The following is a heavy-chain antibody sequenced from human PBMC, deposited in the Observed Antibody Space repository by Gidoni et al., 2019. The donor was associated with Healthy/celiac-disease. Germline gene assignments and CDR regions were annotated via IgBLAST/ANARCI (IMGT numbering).Heavy chain of an antibody. Sequence: QVQLVQSGAEVKKPGASVKVSCKASGYTFTSYAMHWVRQAPGQRLEWMGWINAGNGNTKYSQKFQGRVTITRDTSASTAYMELSSLRSEDTAVYYCARDATRSDYYDSSGYYYVFHYWGQGTLVTVSS. J-gene: IGHJ4*02. D-gene: IGHD3-22*01. CDR1: GYTFTSYA. CDR2: INAGNGNT. V-gene: IGHV1-3*01. CDR3: ARDATRSDYYDSSGYYYVFHY.